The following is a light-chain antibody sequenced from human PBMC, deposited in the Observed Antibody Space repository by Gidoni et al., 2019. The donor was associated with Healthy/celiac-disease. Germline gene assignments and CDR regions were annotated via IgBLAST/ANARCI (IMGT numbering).Light chain of an antibody. CDR1: NIGSKN. CDR2: RDS. J-gene: IGLJ1*01. V-gene: IGLV3-9*01. CDR3: QVWDSSTPYV. Sequence: SYELTHPLSVSLALGQTSRITCGGNNIGSKNVHWYQQKPGQAPVLVIYRDSNRPSGIPERFSGSNSGNTATLTISRAQAGDEADYYCQVWDSSTPYVFGTGTKVTVL.